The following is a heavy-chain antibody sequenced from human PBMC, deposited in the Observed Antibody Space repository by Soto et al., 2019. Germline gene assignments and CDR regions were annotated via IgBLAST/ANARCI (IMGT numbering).Heavy chain of an antibody. CDR1: GYTFISYG. J-gene: IGHJ4*02. CDR3: SLMALGY. CDR2: XXXXNXXT. D-gene: IGHD3-10*01. V-gene: IGHV1-18*04. Sequence: ASVNVSGKGSGYTFISYGISWLRQAPGQXLEXXGXXXXXNXXTNYAQRLQGRVTMTTDTSTSTAYMELRSLRSDDTAVYYCSLMALGYWGQGTLVTVSS.